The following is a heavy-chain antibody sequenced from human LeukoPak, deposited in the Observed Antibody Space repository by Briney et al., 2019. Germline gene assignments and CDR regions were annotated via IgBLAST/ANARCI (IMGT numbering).Heavy chain of an antibody. Sequence: HTGGSLRLSCAASGFTFSSYAMSWVRQAPGKGLEWVSAISGSGGSTYYADSVKGRFTISRDNSKNTLYLQMNSLRAEDTAVYYCAKDGGLVASCYSFDYWGQGTLVTVSS. CDR1: GFTFSSYA. D-gene: IGHD2-2*02. CDR2: ISGSGGST. CDR3: AKDGGLVASCYSFDY. J-gene: IGHJ4*02. V-gene: IGHV3-23*01.